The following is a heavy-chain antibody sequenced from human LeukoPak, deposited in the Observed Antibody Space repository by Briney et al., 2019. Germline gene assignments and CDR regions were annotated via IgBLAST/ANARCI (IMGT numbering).Heavy chain of an antibody. CDR3: ARGPLRYFDWSRKNWFDP. D-gene: IGHD3-9*01. J-gene: IGHJ5*02. V-gene: IGHV4-34*01. Sequence: SETLSLTCAVYGESFSGYFWSWIRQPRGKGLEWIGEINHSGSTNYNPSLTSRVTISVDTSKNQFSLQLSSVTAADPAVYYCARGPLRYFDWSRKNWFDPWGQGTLVTVSS. CDR1: GESFSGYF. CDR2: INHSGST.